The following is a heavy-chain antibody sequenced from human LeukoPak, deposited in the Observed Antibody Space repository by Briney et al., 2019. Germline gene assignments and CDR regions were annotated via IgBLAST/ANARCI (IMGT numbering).Heavy chain of an antibody. J-gene: IGHJ4*02. CDR2: ISYDGSNK. D-gene: IGHD6-19*01. V-gene: IGHV3-30-3*01. CDR3: ARPIAVAPTCFDY. Sequence: GGSLRLSCAASGFTVTSNYMSWVRQAPGRGLEWVAVISYDGSNKYYADSVKGRFTISRDNSKNTLYLQMNSLRAEDTAVYYCARPIAVAPTCFDYWGQGTLVTVSS. CDR1: GFTVTSNY.